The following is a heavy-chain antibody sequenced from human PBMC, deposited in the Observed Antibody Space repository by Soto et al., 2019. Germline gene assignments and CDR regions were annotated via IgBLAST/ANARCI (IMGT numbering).Heavy chain of an antibody. D-gene: IGHD3-9*01. V-gene: IGHV4-31*03. CDR2: IYYSGST. CDR3: AGNNAKRDILGLDV. Sequence: QVQLQESGPGLVKPSQTLSLTCTVSGGSISSGGYYWSWIRQHPGNGLEWIGYIYYSGSTYYNPSLKSRVTISVNTSKNQFSLKLSSVIAADTAVDYCAGNNAKRDILGLDVWGQGTTVTVSS. CDR1: GGSISSGGYY. J-gene: IGHJ6*02.